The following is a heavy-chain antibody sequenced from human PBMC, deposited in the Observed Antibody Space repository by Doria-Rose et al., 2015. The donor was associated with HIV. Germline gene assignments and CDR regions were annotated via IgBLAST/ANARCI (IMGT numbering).Heavy chain of an antibody. CDR3: ARIKSSRWYHKYYFDF. CDR1: GVSLSSPGMG. D-gene: IGHD6-13*01. J-gene: IGHJ4*02. CDR2: IFSDDER. V-gene: IGHV2-26*01. Sequence: QESGPVLVKPTETLTLTCTVSGVSLSSPGMGVSWIRQPPGKALEWLANIFSDDERSYTTSLKSRLTISRDTSKSQVALTMTDMDPVDTATYYCARIKSSRWYHKYYFDFWGQGTLVIVSA.